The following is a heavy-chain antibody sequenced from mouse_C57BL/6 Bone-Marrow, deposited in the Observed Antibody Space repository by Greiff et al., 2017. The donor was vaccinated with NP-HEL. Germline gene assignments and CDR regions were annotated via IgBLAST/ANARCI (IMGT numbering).Heavy chain of an antibody. V-gene: IGHV1-64*01. CDR3: ATLYYGNSYYAMDY. D-gene: IGHD2-1*01. Sequence: VQLQQPGAELVKPGASVKLSCKASGYTFTSYWMHWVKQRPGQGLEWIGMIHPNSGSTNYNEKFKGKATLTVDKSSSTAYMQLSILTSEDSAVYYCATLYYGNSYYAMDYWGQGTSVTVSS. CDR1: GYTFTSYW. J-gene: IGHJ4*01. CDR2: IHPNSGST.